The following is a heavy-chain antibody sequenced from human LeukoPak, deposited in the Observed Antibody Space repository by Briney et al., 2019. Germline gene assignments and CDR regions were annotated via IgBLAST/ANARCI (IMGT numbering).Heavy chain of an antibody. CDR2: IYPGDSDT. Sequence: GESLKISCKGSGYSFTSFWIAWVRQMPRKGLEWIGIIYPGDSDTRYSPSFEGQVTFSADKSISTAYLQWSSLKASDTAMYYCARGRYSGTYLSYFDYWAQGTLVTVSS. CDR1: GYSFTSFW. J-gene: IGHJ4*02. D-gene: IGHD1-26*01. V-gene: IGHV5-51*01. CDR3: ARGRYSGTYLSYFDY.